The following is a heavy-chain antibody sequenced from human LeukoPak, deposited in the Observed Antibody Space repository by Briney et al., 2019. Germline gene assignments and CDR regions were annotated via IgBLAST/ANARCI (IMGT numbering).Heavy chain of an antibody. CDR2: ISYDGSNK. D-gene: IGHD3-10*01. CDR1: GFTFSSYA. Sequence: GGSLRLSCAASGFTFSSYAMHWVRQAPGKGLEWVAVISYDGSNKYYADSVKGRFTISRDNAKNSLYLQMNSLRAEDTAVYYCARASYYYGSGDAFDIWGQGTMVTVSS. CDR3: ARASYYYGSGDAFDI. V-gene: IGHV3-30*04. J-gene: IGHJ3*02.